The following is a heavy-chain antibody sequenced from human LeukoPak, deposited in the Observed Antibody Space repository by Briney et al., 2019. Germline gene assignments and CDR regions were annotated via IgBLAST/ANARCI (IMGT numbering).Heavy chain of an antibody. CDR2: ISYDGSNK. CDR3: ARDWVYKIDY. V-gene: IGHV3-30*03. D-gene: IGHD5-24*01. Sequence: GGSLRLSCAASGFTFSSYGMHWVRQAPGKGLEWVAVISYDGSNKYYADSVKGRFTISGDNAKNTLTLQMNSLRVEDTAVYFCARDWVYKIDYWGRGTLVTVSS. J-gene: IGHJ4*02. CDR1: GFTFSSYG.